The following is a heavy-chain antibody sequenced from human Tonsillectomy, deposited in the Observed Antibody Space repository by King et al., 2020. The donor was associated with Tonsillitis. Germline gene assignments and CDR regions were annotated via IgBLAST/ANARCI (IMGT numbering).Heavy chain of an antibody. CDR3: ARDYPSISVSGTLDY. Sequence: QLVQSGAEVKRPGASVKASCKTSGYSFSSYYIHWVRPAPGQGLEWRGIINPSGGSTSYAQKFQGRVTMTRDTSTSTVYMELSSLRSEDTAVYYCARDYPSISVSGTLDYWGQGTLVTVSS. CDR1: GYSFSSYY. CDR2: INPSGGST. V-gene: IGHV1-46*01. J-gene: IGHJ4*02. D-gene: IGHD6-19*01.